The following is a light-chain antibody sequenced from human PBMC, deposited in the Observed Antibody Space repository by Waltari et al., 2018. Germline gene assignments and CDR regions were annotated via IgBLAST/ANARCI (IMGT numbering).Light chain of an antibody. V-gene: IGKV4-1*01. Sequence: DIVMTQSPDSLAVSLGERATINCKSSQCLLSSSNNKDFLIWYQQKPGQPPKVLFYWASARESGVPDRFSGSGSGTDFTLTISSLQAEDVAVYYCQQYYGTPYTFGQGTKLEIK. CDR1: QCLLSSSNNKDF. CDR3: QQYYGTPYT. J-gene: IGKJ2*01. CDR2: WAS.